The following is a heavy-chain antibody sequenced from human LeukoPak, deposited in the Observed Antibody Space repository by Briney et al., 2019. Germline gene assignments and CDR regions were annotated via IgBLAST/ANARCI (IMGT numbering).Heavy chain of an antibody. V-gene: IGHV3-23*01. CDR2: ISGSGGST. J-gene: IGHJ4*02. Sequence: PGGSLRLSCAASGFTFSSYGMSWVRQAPGKGLEWVSAISGSGGSTYYADSVKGRFTISRDNSKNTLYLQMNSLRADDTAVYYCAKASRRHCGSTVCYTLDYWGQGTLVTVSS. CDR1: GFTFSSYG. CDR3: AKASRRHCGSTVCYTLDY. D-gene: IGHD2-2*02.